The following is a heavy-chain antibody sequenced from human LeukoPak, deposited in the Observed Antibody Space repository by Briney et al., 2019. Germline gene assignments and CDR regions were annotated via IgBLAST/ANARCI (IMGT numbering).Heavy chain of an antibody. J-gene: IGHJ4*02. V-gene: IGHV3-30*18. CDR3: AKEPGSGWYYFDY. Sequence: PGRSLRLSCAASGFTFSSYGMHWVRQAPGKGLEWVAVISYDGSNKYYADSVKGRFTISRDNSKNTLYLQMNSLRAEDTAVYYCAKEPGSGWYYFDYWGQGTLVTVSS. CDR2: ISYDGSNK. D-gene: IGHD6-19*01. CDR1: GFTFSSYG.